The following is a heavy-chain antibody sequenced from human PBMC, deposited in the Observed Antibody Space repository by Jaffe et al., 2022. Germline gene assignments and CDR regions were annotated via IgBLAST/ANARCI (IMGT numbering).Heavy chain of an antibody. D-gene: IGHD2-15*01. CDR2: IRSKAYGGTT. CDR1: GFTFGDYA. CDR3: TRDDCSGGSCYFFDY. V-gene: IGHV3-49*03. J-gene: IGHJ4*02. Sequence: EVQLVESGGGLVQPGRSLRLSCTASGFTFGDYAMSWFRQAPGKGLEWVGFIRSKAYGGTTEYAASVKGRFTISRDDSKSIAYLQMNSLKTEDTAVYYCTRDDCSGGSCYFFDYWGQGTLVTVSS.